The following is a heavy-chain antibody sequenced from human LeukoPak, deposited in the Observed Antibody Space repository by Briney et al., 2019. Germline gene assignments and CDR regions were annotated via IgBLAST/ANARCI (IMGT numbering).Heavy chain of an antibody. D-gene: IGHD3-3*01. J-gene: IGHJ4*02. CDR3: AKDYYDFWSGYLNYFDY. CDR2: ISFDGSGK. CDR1: RVTVSTYA. V-gene: IGHV3-30*04. Sequence: GGSLRLSCAASRVTVSTYAMHWVRQAPGKGLEWVAVISFDGSGKYYADSVKGRFTISRDNSKNTLYLQMNSLRAEDTAVYYCAKDYYDFWSGYLNYFDYWGQGTLVTVSS.